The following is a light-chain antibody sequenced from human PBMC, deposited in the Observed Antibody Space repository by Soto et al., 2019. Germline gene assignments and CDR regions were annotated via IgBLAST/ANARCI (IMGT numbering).Light chain of an antibody. CDR3: QAWDSSTASYV. CDR2: QDN. Sequence: SYELSQPPSVSVSPGQTASITCSGDKLGDRFACWSQQKPGQYPVVVIYQDNKRPSGIPERFSGSNSGNTATLTISGTQAMDEADYYCQAWDSSTASYVFGTGTKLTV. J-gene: IGLJ1*01. CDR1: KLGDRF. V-gene: IGLV3-1*01.